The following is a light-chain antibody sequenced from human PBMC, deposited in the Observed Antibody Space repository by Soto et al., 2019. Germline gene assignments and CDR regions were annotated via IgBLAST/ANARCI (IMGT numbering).Light chain of an antibody. CDR2: INN. J-gene: IGLJ3*02. Sequence: QSVLTQPRSASGTPGQRVTISCSGSSSNIGSNTVNWYQQLPGTAPKLLISINNQRPSGVPDRLSGSKSGTSASLAISGLQSEDEATYYCAAWDDSLNGRVFGGGTKLTVL. CDR1: SSNIGSNT. V-gene: IGLV1-44*01. CDR3: AAWDDSLNGRV.